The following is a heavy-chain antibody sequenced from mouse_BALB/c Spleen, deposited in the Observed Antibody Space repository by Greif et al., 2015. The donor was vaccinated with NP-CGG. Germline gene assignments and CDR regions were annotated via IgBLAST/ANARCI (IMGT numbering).Heavy chain of an antibody. CDR1: GFNIKDTY. CDR2: IDPANGNT. V-gene: IGHV14-3*02. Sequence: VQPKESGAELVKPGASVKLSCTASGFNIKDTYMHWVKQRPEQGLEWIGRIDPANGNTKYDPKFQGKATITADTSSNTAYLQLSSLTSEDTAVYYCATPMNTTGTWFAYWGQGTLVTVSA. J-gene: IGHJ3*01. D-gene: IGHD2-4*01. CDR3: ATPMNTTGTWFAY.